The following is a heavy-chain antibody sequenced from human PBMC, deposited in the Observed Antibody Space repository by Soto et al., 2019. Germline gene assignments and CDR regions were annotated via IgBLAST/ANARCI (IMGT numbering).Heavy chain of an antibody. Sequence: QITLKESGPTLVKPTQTLTLTCTFSGLSLSASGVGVGWIRQPPGKALEWLALIYWDDDKRFSPSLKSRLTIPKDTSKNQLVLTRTNMDPVDTATYYCAHRRSSSSWYYDAFDNWGQGTMVTVSS. D-gene: IGHD6-13*01. V-gene: IGHV2-5*02. J-gene: IGHJ3*02. CDR1: GLSLSASGVG. CDR2: IYWDDDK. CDR3: AHRRSSSSWYYDAFDN.